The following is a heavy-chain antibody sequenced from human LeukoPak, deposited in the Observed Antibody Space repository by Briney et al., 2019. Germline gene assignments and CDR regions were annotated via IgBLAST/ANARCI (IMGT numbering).Heavy chain of an antibody. CDR1: GYTFTGYY. D-gene: IGHD2/OR15-2a*01. V-gene: IGHV1-2*02. Sequence: RASVKVSCKASGYTFTGYYMHWVRQAPGQGLEWMGWINPNSGGTNCAQKFQGRVTMTRDTSISTAYMELSRLRSDDTAVYYCATTLLSTYNWFDPWGQGTLVTVSS. J-gene: IGHJ5*02. CDR3: ATTLLSTYNWFDP. CDR2: INPNSGGT.